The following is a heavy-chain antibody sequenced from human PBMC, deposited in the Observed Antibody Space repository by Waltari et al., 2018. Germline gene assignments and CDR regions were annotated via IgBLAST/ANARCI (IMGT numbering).Heavy chain of an antibody. CDR1: GSSFSRDYY. Sequence: QVRLQESGPGLVKPSETLSIICVVSGSSFSRDYYCGWVRQPPGKGLAWIGTFYHSGSPCSNPSRKSRVTISLATSKNQFSLNLTFVTAAATAVYFCARPYNGSYGAFDIWGQGTMVTVSP. CDR3: ARPYNGSYGAFDI. V-gene: IGHV4-38-2*01. D-gene: IGHD1-26*01. CDR2: FYHSGSP. J-gene: IGHJ3*02.